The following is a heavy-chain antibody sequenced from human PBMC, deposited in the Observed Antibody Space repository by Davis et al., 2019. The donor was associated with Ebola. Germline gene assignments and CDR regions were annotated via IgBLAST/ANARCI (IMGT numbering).Heavy chain of an antibody. CDR1: GFTFSSYS. D-gene: IGHD3-3*01. J-gene: IGHJ4*02. Sequence: GGSLRLSCAASGFTFSSYSMNWVRQAPGKGLEWVSSITSSSSHIYHADSLKGRFTISRDNAKNSLYLQMNSLRAEDTAVYYCARGGTLIRFLEWLSFFDSWGQGTLVTVSS. CDR2: ITSSSSHI. CDR3: ARGGTLIRFLEWLSFFDS. V-gene: IGHV3-21*01.